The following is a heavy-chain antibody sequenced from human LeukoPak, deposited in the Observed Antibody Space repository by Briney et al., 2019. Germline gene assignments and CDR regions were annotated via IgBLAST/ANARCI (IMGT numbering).Heavy chain of an antibody. Sequence: PGGSLRLSCAASGFTFTTYAMTWVRQAPGKGPEWVSSISNSARSTYNADSVKGRFTISRDNSKHTVYLQMSNLRAEDTAVYFCAKGLQDYSSSWFDLWGRGTLVTVSS. CDR3: AKGLQDYSSSWFDL. CDR1: GFTFTTYA. D-gene: IGHD6-6*01. V-gene: IGHV3-23*01. J-gene: IGHJ5*02. CDR2: ISNSARST.